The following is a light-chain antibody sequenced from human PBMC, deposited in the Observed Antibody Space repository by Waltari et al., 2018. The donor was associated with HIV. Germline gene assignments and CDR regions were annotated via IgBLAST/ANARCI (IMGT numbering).Light chain of an antibody. J-gene: IGLJ1*01. Sequence: QSVLTQPPSASGTPGQRVAISCSGSSSNIGSNTVNWHQQLPGTAPKLLIYSNKPRPSGVPYRFSRSKSGTSASLAISGLQSEDEADYYCAAWDDSLNGYLFGTGTKVTVL. CDR2: SNK. V-gene: IGLV1-44*01. CDR1: SSNIGSNT. CDR3: AAWDDSLNGYL.